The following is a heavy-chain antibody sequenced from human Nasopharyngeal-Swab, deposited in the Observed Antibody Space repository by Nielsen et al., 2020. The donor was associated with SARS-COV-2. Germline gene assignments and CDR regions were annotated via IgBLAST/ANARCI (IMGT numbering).Heavy chain of an antibody. J-gene: IGHJ3*01. CDR3: AKELHLRHAFDL. CDR2: IYYSGST. V-gene: IGHV4-39*02. Sequence: WIRQHPGKGMEWIGSIYYSGSTYYNPSLKSRVTISVDTSKNQFSLKLSSVTAADTAVYYCAKELHLRHAFDLWGQGRMVTVSS.